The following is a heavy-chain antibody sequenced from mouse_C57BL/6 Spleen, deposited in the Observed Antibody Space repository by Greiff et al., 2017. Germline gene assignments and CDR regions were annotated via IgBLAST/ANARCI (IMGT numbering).Heavy chain of an antibody. J-gene: IGHJ4*01. CDR2: IDPSDSYT. CDR1: GYTFTSYW. Sequence: VQLQQPGAELVMPGASVKLSCKASGYTFTSYWMHWVKQRPGQGLEWIGEIDPSDSYTNYNQKFKGKSTLTVDKSSSTAYMQLSSLTSEDSAVYYGARCPHYDAMDYWGQGTSVTVSS. CDR3: ARCPHYDAMDY. V-gene: IGHV1-69*01.